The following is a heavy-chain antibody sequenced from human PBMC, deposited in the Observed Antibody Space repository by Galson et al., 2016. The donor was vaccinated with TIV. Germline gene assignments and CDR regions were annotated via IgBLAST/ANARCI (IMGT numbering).Heavy chain of an antibody. Sequence: SLRPSCAASGFTISDYYMSWVRQAPGMRLEWVSFIYTDASTYYADSVKGRFTISRDNSKNTLYLQMNSLRAEDTDVYYCARTTPAEIRLGYYFDNWGQGTLVTVSS. J-gene: IGHJ4*02. D-gene: IGHD2-15*01. CDR3: ARTTPAEIRLGYYFDN. CDR2: IYTDAST. CDR1: GFTISDYY. V-gene: IGHV3-53*01.